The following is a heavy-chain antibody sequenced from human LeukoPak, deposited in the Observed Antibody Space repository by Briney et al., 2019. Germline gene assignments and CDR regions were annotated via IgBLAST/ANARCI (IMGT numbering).Heavy chain of an antibody. Sequence: PGGSLRLSCSASGFTFSAYTIHWVRQAPGKGLEYVSGTSGNGNSTNYADSVKGRFTISRDNSKNTLYLQMSSLRVEETAIYYCAKDVEPYCSGGTCSSLDWWGQGTLVTVSS. J-gene: IGHJ4*02. CDR3: AKDVEPYCSGGTCSSLDW. CDR1: GFTFSAYT. CDR2: TSGNGNST. D-gene: IGHD2-15*01. V-gene: IGHV3-64D*06.